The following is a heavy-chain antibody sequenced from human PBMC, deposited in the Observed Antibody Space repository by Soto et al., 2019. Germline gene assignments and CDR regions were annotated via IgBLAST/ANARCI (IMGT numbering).Heavy chain of an antibody. D-gene: IGHD2-21*02. J-gene: IGHJ6*02. V-gene: IGHV2-5*02. Sequence: QITLKESGPTLVKPTQTLTLTCTFSGFSLSTGGVGVGWIRQPPGKALEWLALIYWDNDKRYSPSLKSSLTVTTEPSKNQVHLTMTNMDPVHTATYSGVHSRCGGDCLRAYSSHYYYGMDVWGQGTTVTVFS. CDR1: GFSLSTGGVG. CDR3: VHSRCGGDCLRAYSSHYYYGMDV. CDR2: IYWDNDK.